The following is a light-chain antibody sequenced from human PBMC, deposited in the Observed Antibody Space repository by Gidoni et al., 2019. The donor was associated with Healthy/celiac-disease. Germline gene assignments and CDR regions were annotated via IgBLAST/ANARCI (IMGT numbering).Light chain of an antibody. CDR1: QSISSY. CDR2: AAS. CDR3: QQSYSTPFT. Sequence: DIQMTQSPSSLSASVGDRVTITCRASQSISSYLNWYQQKPGKAPKLLIYAASSLQSWVPSRFSGSGSGTDFTLTISSLQPEDFATYYCQQSYSTPFTFGPGTKVEIK. J-gene: IGKJ3*01. V-gene: IGKV1-39*01.